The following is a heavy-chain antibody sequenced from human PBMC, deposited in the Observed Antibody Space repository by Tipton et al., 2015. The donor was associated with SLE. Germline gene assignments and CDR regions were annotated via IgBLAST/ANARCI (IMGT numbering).Heavy chain of an antibody. CDR3: ARCRRAAFDI. V-gene: IGHV4-30-2*01. CDR2: INHSGST. J-gene: IGHJ3*02. Sequence: TLSLTCAVSGGSISSGGFSWSWIRQPPGKGLEWIGEINHSGSTNYSPSLKSRVTISVDTSKNQFSLKLRSVTAADTAVYYCARCRRAAFDIWGQGTMVTVSS. CDR1: GGSISSGGFS.